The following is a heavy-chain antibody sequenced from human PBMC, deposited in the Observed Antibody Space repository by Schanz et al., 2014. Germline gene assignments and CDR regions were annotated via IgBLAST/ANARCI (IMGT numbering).Heavy chain of an antibody. CDR1: NYIFTKYY. Sequence: QVQLVQSGAEVKKPGASVKLSCKASNYIFTKYYIHCVRQAPGQGLEWMGIINPSSGTTRIAQNFQGRLTVTRDTSTSTVNMELSSLRSEDTAVYYCARDGEAAADCDYWGQGTLVTVSS. J-gene: IGHJ4*02. CDR2: INPSSGTT. V-gene: IGHV1-46*03. D-gene: IGHD6-13*01. CDR3: ARDGEAAADCDY.